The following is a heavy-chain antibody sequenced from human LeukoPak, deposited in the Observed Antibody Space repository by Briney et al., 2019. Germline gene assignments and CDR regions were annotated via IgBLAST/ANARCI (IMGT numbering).Heavy chain of an antibody. CDR3: ARDLTAHSYGYIEAFDI. V-gene: IGHV3-21*01. Sequence: GGSLRLSCSASGFTFSTCNMNWVRQAPGKGLEWVSSISSSSSYIYYADSVKGRFTISRDNAKNSLYLQMNSLRAEDTAVYYCARDLTAHSYGYIEAFDIWGQGTMVTVSS. D-gene: IGHD5-18*01. CDR2: ISSSSSYI. CDR1: GFTFSTCN. J-gene: IGHJ3*02.